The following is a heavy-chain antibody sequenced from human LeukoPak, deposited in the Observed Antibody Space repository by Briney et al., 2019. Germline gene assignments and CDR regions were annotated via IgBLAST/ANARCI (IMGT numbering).Heavy chain of an antibody. J-gene: IGHJ6*03. Sequence: ASVKVSCKASGYTFTSYGISWVRQAPGQGLEWMGWISAYNGNTNYAQKLQGRVTMTTDTSTSTAYMELRSLRSDDTAVYYCARDGIAAAGTFYYYYYYMDVWGKGTTVTVSS. CDR2: ISAYNGNT. CDR1: GYTFTSYG. V-gene: IGHV1-18*01. D-gene: IGHD6-13*01. CDR3: ARDGIAAAGTFYYYYYYMDV.